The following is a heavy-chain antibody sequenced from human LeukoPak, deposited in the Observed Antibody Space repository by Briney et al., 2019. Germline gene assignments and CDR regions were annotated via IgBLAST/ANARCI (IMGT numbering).Heavy chain of an antibody. J-gene: IGHJ4*02. V-gene: IGHV3-21*01. CDR3: ARDLDYSTGFDY. D-gene: IGHD4-11*01. Sequence: GESLRLSCATSGFTFSSSTFGSYTMNWVRQAPGKGLEWVSSISSTGTYIYYTDSVKGRFTISRDIANSLLYLQMNSLRADDTAVYYCARDLDYSTGFDYWGQGTLVTVSS. CDR2: ISSTGTYI. CDR1: GFTFSSSTFGSYT.